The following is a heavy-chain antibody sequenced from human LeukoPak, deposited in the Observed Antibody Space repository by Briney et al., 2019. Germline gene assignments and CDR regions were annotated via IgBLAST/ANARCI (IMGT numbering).Heavy chain of an antibody. J-gene: IGHJ3*02. Sequence: SQTLSLTCAISGDSVASNSAAWNWIRQSPSRGLEWLGRTYYRSRWYNDYAVSVKSRITINPDTSKNQFSPQLNSVTPEDTAVYYCARVAVAGTWAHSFDIWGQGTMVTVSS. CDR3: ARVAVAGTWAHSFDI. D-gene: IGHD6-19*01. CDR1: GDSVASNSAA. CDR2: TYYRSRWYN. V-gene: IGHV6-1*01.